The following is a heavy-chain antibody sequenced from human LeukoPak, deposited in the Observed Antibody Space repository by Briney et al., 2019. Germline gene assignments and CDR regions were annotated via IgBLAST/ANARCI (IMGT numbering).Heavy chain of an antibody. Sequence: SGALSLTCALSGGSISSSNWWSWVRQPPGKGLEWIGEIYHSGSTNYNPSLKNRVTISVNKSKNQFSQKLASVTAADPAVYYLARRVWQQLRSRLERPFDYWGQGTLVTVSS. CDR3: ARRVWQQLRSRLERPFDY. CDR2: IYHSGST. V-gene: IGHV4-4*02. J-gene: IGHJ4*02. D-gene: IGHD6-13*01. CDR1: GGSISSSNW.